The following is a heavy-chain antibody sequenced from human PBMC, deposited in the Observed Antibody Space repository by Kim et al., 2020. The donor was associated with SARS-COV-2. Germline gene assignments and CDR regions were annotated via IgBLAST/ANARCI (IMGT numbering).Heavy chain of an antibody. CDR2: ISYDGSNK. CDR3: ARGDRAVAGTRVAFDY. CDR1: GFTFSSYA. J-gene: IGHJ4*02. D-gene: IGHD6-19*01. V-gene: IGHV3-30-3*01. Sequence: GGSLRLSCAASGFTFSSYAMHWVRQAPGKGLEWVAVISYDGSNKYYADSVKGRFTISRDNSKNTLYLQMNSLRAEDTAVYYCARGDRAVAGTRVAFDYWGQGTLVTVSS.